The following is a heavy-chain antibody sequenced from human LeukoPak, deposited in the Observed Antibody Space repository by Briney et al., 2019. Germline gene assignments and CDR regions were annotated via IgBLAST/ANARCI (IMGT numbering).Heavy chain of an antibody. CDR3: AKAKELNCYYCMDV. V-gene: IGHV3-33*06. J-gene: IGHJ6*03. D-gene: IGHD1-26*01. CDR1: GFTFSSYG. CDR2: IWYDGSNK. Sequence: PGGSLRLSCAASGFTFSSYGMHWVRQAPGKGLEWVAVIWYDGSNKYYADSVKGRFTISRDNSKNTLYLQMNSLRAEDTAVYYCAKAKELNCYYCMDVWGKGTTVTVSS.